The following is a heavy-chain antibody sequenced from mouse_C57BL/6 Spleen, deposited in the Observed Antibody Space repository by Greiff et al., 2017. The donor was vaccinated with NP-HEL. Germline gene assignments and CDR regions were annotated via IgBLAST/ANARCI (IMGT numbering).Heavy chain of an antibody. D-gene: IGHD2-5*01. CDR1: GFNIKNTY. CDR2: IDPANGNT. Sequence: VQLKESVAELVRPGASVKLSCTASGFNIKNTYMHWVKQRPEQGLEWIGRIDPANGNTKYAPKFQGKATITADTSSNTAYLQLSSLTSEDTAIYYCARNSNYARDAMDYWGQGTSVTVSS. V-gene: IGHV14-3*01. CDR3: ARNSNYARDAMDY. J-gene: IGHJ4*01.